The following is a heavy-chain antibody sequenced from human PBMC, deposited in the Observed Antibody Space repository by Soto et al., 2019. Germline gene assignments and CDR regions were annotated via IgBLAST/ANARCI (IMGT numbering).Heavy chain of an antibody. CDR2: IYYSGDT. V-gene: IGHV4-31*03. CDR1: GGSISSGGYY. J-gene: IGHJ5*02. Sequence: QVQLQESGPGLVKPSQTLSLTCTVSGGSISSGGYYWTRIRQHPGKGLEWIGYIYYSGDTYYNPSLKSRVAMSVDTSKNQFSLKLTSVTAADTAVYFCARDSNGSDNWFDPWGQGALVTVSS. D-gene: IGHD3-22*01. CDR3: ARDSNGSDNWFDP.